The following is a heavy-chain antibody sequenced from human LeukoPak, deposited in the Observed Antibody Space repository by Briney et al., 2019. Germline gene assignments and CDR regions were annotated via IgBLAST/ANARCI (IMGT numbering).Heavy chain of an antibody. V-gene: IGHV3-23*01. Sequence: GGSLRLSCAASGFTFSSYGMSWVRQAPGKGLEWVSAISGSGGSTYYADSVKGRFTISRDNSKNTLYLQMNSLRAEDTAVYYCARDGDSNYSGDYGYENYFDYWGQGTLVTVSS. D-gene: IGHD4-11*01. J-gene: IGHJ4*02. CDR3: ARDGDSNYSGDYGYENYFDY. CDR2: ISGSGGST. CDR1: GFTFSSYG.